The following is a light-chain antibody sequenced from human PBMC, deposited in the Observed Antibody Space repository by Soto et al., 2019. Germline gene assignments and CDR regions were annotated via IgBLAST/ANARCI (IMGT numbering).Light chain of an antibody. Sequence: IVLPQSPATLSLSPGERATLSCGASQTVGGGYLAWYQQKPGLAPSLLIYDTSTRAAGIPDRCSGAGSGTDFTLTISRLEHDDFAVYYCQQYGTSVAFGQGSKLQI. V-gene: IGKV3D-20*01. CDR3: QQYGTSVA. CDR2: DTS. CDR1: QTVGGGY. J-gene: IGKJ2*01.